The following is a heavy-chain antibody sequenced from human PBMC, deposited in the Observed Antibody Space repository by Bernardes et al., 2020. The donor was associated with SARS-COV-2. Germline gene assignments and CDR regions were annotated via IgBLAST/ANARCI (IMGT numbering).Heavy chain of an antibody. J-gene: IGHJ6*02. Sequence: SETLSLTCTVAGGSIGSSNYDWGWIRQPLGKGLEWSGRIYFRGGSYYNPSLQSRVRASVDTSKNQISLRLSFVTAADTAVYYCAVSSCGIDCFICGLKSWDYGMDVWGQGTTVTVSS. CDR3: AVSSCGIDCFICGLKSWDYGMDV. CDR1: GGSIGSSNYD. V-gene: IGHV4-39*01. D-gene: IGHD2-21*01. CDR2: IYFRGGS.